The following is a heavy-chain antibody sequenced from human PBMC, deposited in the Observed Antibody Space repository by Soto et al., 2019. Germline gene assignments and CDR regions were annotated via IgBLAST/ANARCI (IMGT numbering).Heavy chain of an antibody. CDR2: ISYDGSNK. CDR1: GFTFSSYG. V-gene: IGHV3-30*18. Sequence: QVQLVESGGGVVQPGRSLRLSCAASGFTFSSYGMHWVRQAPGKGLEWVAVISYDGSNKYYADSVKGRFTISRDNSKNPLYLQMNSLRAEDTAVYSCAKDRSSGWHQFDYWGQGTLVTVSS. J-gene: IGHJ4*02. CDR3: AKDRSSGWHQFDY. D-gene: IGHD6-19*01.